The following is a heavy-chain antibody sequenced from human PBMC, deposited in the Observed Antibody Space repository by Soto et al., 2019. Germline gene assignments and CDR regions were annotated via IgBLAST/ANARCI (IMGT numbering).Heavy chain of an antibody. CDR3: ARDLDHGGNSEASDV. Sequence: ALRLSCAPSGVTVRNSRMSSFRQAPGRGLEWVSAISTRGGSRFYADSVKGRFTISRHNPKNTVYLQMHRLTAADPAVYYCARDLDHGGNSEASDVRGQGTMVTVSS. CDR1: GVTVRNSR. CDR2: ISTRGGSR. D-gene: IGHD2-21*02. V-gene: IGHV3-23*01. J-gene: IGHJ3*01.